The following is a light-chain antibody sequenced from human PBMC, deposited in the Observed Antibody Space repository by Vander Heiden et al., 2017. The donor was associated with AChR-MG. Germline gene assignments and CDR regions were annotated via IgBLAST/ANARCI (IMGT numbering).Light chain of an antibody. CDR3: QAWDSNTTRV. J-gene: IGLJ3*02. V-gene: IGLV3-1*01. CDR2: QDT. CDR1: KLGGKY. Sequence: SYELTQPPSVSVSPGQTATITCSGDKLGGKYVCWYQQKSGQSPVLVIYQDTKRPSGIPERFSGSNYGNTATLTISGTQAMDEADYYCQAWDSNTTRVFGGGTKLTVL.